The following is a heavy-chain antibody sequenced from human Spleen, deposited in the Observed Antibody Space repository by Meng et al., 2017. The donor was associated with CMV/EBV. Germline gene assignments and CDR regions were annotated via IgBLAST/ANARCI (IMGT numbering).Heavy chain of an antibody. CDR3: ARGPQFGWY. V-gene: IGHV4-39*07. D-gene: IGHD3-10*01. CDR1: GGSISSGSYY. J-gene: IGHJ4*02. Sequence: QVQARASGPGLVKPSQTLSLTCTVSGGSISSGSYYWSGIRQPPGKGLEWIGEINHSGSTNYNPSLKSRVTISVDTSKNQFSLKLSSVTAADTAVYYCARGPQFGWYWGQGTLVTVSS. CDR2: INHSGST.